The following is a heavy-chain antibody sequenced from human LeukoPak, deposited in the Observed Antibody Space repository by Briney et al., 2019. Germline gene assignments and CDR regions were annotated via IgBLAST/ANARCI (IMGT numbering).Heavy chain of an antibody. Sequence: SVKVSCKASGGTFSSYAISWVRQAPGQGLEWMGGIIPIFGTANYAQKFQGRVTITTNESTSTAYMELSSLRSEDTAVYYCARARGDFWSGYYINYYYYYMDVWGKGTTVTVSS. CDR2: IIPIFGTA. D-gene: IGHD3-3*01. V-gene: IGHV1-69*05. CDR1: GGTFSSYA. CDR3: ARARGDFWSGYYINYYYYYMDV. J-gene: IGHJ6*03.